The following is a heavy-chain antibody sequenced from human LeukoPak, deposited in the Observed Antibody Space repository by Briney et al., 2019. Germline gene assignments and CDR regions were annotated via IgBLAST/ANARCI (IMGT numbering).Heavy chain of an antibody. Sequence: GGSLRLSCAASGFTFSSYSMNWVRQAPGKGLEWVSSICSSSSYTYYADSVKGRFTISRDNAKNSLYLQMNSLRAEDTAVYYCARESGWLAVAYYFDYWGRGTLVTVSS. V-gene: IGHV3-21*01. J-gene: IGHJ4*02. D-gene: IGHD5-24*01. CDR2: ICSSSSYT. CDR1: GFTFSSYS. CDR3: ARESGWLAVAYYFDY.